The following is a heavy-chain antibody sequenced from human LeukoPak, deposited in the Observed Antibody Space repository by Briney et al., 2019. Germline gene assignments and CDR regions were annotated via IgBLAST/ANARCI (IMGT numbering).Heavy chain of an antibody. J-gene: IGHJ4*02. CDR3: ARGTSALRSYYFDY. CDR2: IYHSGST. CDR1: GGSISSSNW. V-gene: IGHV4-4*02. D-gene: IGHD4-17*01. Sequence: PSGTLSLTCAVSGGSISSSNWWSWVRQPPGKGLEWIGEIYHSGSTNYNPSLKSRVTISVDKSKNQFSLKLSSVTAADTAVYYCARGTSALRSYYFDYWGQGTLVTVSS.